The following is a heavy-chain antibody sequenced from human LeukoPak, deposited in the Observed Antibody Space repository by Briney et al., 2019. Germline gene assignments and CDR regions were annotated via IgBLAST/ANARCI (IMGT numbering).Heavy chain of an antibody. J-gene: IGHJ6*02. V-gene: IGHV4-4*07. CDR3: ARDSLIMPEYCSSTSCFYYYGMDV. D-gene: IGHD2-2*01. CDR1: GGSISSYY. CDR2: IYTSGST. Sequence: PSETLSLTCTVSGGSISSYYWSWIRQPAGKGLEWIGRIYTSGSTNYNPSFKSRVTMSVDTSKNQFSLKLSSVTAADTAVYYCARDSLIMPEYCSSTSCFYYYGMDVWGQGTTVTVSS.